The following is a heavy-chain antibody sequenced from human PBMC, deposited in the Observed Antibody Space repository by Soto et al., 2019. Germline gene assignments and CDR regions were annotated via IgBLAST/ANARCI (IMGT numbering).Heavy chain of an antibody. CDR2: ISYDGSNK. CDR1: GFTFISYG. V-gene: IGHV3-30*18. D-gene: IGHD2-15*01. J-gene: IGHJ3*02. Sequence: PGGSLRLSCAASGFTFISYGMHWVLQAPCKGLEWVAVISYDGSNKYYADSVKGRFTISRDNSKNTLYLQMNSLRAEDTAVYYCAKERRVAATSDAFDIWGLGTMVTVS. CDR3: AKERRVAATSDAFDI.